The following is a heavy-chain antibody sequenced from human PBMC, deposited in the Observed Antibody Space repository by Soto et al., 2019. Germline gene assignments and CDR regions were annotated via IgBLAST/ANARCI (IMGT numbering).Heavy chain of an antibody. J-gene: IGHJ6*02. CDR2: INSDGSST. Sequence: PGGSLRLSCAASGFTFSSYWMHWVRQAPGKGLVWVSRINSDGSSTSYADSVKGRFTISRDNAKNTLYLQMNSLRAEDTAVYYCARDWYSGSYSGFYGMDVWGQGTTVTVSS. CDR3: ARDWYSGSYSGFYGMDV. D-gene: IGHD1-26*01. CDR1: GFTFSSYW. V-gene: IGHV3-74*01.